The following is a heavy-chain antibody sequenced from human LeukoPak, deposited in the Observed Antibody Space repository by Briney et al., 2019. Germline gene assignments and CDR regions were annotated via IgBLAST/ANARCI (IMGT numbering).Heavy chain of an antibody. CDR1: GGSISGSYW. D-gene: IGHD3-10*01. CDR3: ARHRSHYGSGSLGFDY. CDR2: IYHSGST. J-gene: IGHJ4*02. V-gene: IGHV4-4*02. Sequence: SETLSLTCGVSGGSISGSYWWSWVRQPPGKGLEWIGEIYHSGSTNYNPSLKSRVTISVDTSKNQFSLKLSSVTAADTAVFYCARHRSHYGSGSLGFDYWGQGTLVTVSS.